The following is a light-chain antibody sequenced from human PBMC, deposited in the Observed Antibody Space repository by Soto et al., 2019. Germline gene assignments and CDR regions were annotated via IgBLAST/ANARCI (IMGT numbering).Light chain of an antibody. Sequence: QSVLTQPPSASGTPGQRVTISCSGSNSNIGNNYVYWYQQPPGTAPKLLIYRNNQRPSGVPDLFSGSKSGTSASLAIGGLRSEDEADYYCAAWDDSLSGYVFATGTKVTVL. V-gene: IGLV1-47*01. CDR1: NSNIGNNY. J-gene: IGLJ1*01. CDR3: AAWDDSLSGYV. CDR2: RNN.